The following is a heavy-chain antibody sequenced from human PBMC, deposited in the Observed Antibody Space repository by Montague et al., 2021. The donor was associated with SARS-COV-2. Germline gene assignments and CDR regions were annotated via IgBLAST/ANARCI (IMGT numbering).Heavy chain of an antibody. D-gene: IGHD2-15*01. J-gene: IGHJ5*02. CDR3: ARASLGYCSGGRCYVGFDP. Sequence: SETLSLTCTVSGGSISSYYWSWILQPPGKGLVWIGYIYYSGSTXXXPSXXXRVTISADTSKNQFSLKLSSVTAADTAVYYCARASLGYCSGGRCYVGFDPWGQGTLVTVSS. CDR2: IYYSGST. V-gene: IGHV4-59*01. CDR1: GGSISSYY.